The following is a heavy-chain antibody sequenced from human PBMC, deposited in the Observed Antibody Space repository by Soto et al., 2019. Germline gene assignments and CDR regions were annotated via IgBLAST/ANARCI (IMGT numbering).Heavy chain of an antibody. CDR3: VRSGDNYNLLDY. V-gene: IGHV3-11*06. D-gene: IGHD1-1*01. J-gene: IGHJ4*02. CDR1: GFPFSDHY. CDR2: SSNSGSFT. Sequence: GSLRLSCAASGFPFSDHYMSWIRQAPGKGLEWIGYSSNSGSFTRYADSVKGRFSISRDNAKNSLYLQINSLRGDDTAIYYCVRSGDNYNLLDYWGQGTPGTVSS.